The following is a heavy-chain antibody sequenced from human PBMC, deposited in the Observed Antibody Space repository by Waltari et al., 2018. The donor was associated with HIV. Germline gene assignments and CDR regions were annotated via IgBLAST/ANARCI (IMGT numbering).Heavy chain of an antibody. CDR1: GITFRNAW. CDR2: IKSGAEGGTT. V-gene: IGHV3-15*01. Sequence: EVQLVESGGGLVKPGGSLRLSCAASGITFRNAWMSWVRQAPGKGLEWVGRIKSGAEGGTTDYAAAVKCRFTISRDDSKHTLYLQMDSLKTEDTAVYYCTTLWYSYDSTDYWGQGTLVTVSS. D-gene: IGHD3-22*01. J-gene: IGHJ4*02. CDR3: TTLWYSYDSTDY.